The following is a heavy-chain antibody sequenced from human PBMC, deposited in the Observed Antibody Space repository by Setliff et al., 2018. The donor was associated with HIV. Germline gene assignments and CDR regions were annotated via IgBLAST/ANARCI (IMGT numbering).Heavy chain of an antibody. D-gene: IGHD3-22*01. CDR3: ARAHDNHDSSGYYPH. Sequence: GGSLRLSCIASGFTFSDYWMSWVRQAPGKGLEWVANIKQDGTDKYYVDSVRGRFTISRDNARNSLFLQMNSLRVEDTAVYYCARAHDNHDSSGYYPHWGQGTLVTVSS. J-gene: IGHJ4*02. V-gene: IGHV3-7*01. CDR2: IKQDGTDK. CDR1: GFTFSDYW.